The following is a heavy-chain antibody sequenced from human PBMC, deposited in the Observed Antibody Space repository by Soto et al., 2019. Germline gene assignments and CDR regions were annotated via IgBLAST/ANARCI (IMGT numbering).Heavy chain of an antibody. CDR1: GDTFTTYD. CDR2: INPNSGNI. V-gene: IGHV1-8*01. J-gene: IGHJ4*02. CDR3: ARGRASGSYYLLDY. D-gene: IGHD3-10*01. Sequence: ASVKVSCKASGDTFTTYDINWVRQATGHGLEWMGWINPNSGNIGYAQRFQGRATMTRDTAIRTAYMEVSSLRSDDTAVYYCARGRASGSYYLLDYWGQGTLVTVSS.